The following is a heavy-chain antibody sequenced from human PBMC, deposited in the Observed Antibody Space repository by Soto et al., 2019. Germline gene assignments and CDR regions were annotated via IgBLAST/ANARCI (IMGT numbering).Heavy chain of an antibody. D-gene: IGHD5-12*01. Sequence: PGGSLRLSCAASGFTFSGYWMHWVRQAPGKGLVWVSRINSDGSDTTYADSVKGRFTISRDNAKNTLSLQMSSLRAEDTAVYYCARVRIEATLDVFDMWGRGTMVTVSS. J-gene: IGHJ3*02. CDR2: INSDGSDT. CDR3: ARVRIEATLDVFDM. CDR1: GFTFSGYW. V-gene: IGHV3-74*01.